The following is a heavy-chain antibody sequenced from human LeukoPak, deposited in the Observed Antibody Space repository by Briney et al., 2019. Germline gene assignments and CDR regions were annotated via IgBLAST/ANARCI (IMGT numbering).Heavy chain of an antibody. CDR1: GYTFTSYG. J-gene: IGHJ4*02. CDR3: ARAGSSWAIFDY. D-gene: IGHD6-13*01. CDR2: ISAYNGNT. Sequence: ASVKVSCKASGYTFTSYGISWVRQAPGQGLEWMGWISAYNGNTNYAQKLQGRVTMTTDTSTSTAYKELRSLRSDDTAVYYCARAGSSWAIFDYWGQGTLVTVSS. V-gene: IGHV1-18*01.